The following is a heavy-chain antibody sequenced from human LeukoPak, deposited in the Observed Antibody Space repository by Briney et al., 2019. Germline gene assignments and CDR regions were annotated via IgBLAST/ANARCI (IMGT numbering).Heavy chain of an antibody. CDR2: ISSSSSTI. V-gene: IGHV3-48*01. Sequence: PGGSLRLSCAASGFTFSSYSMNWARQAPGKGLEWVSYISSSSSTIYYADSVKGRFTISRDNAKNSLYLQMNSLRAEDTAVYYCARDRKGALLWFGISRWYFDLWGRGTLVTVSS. J-gene: IGHJ2*01. CDR1: GFTFSSYS. CDR3: ARDRKGALLWFGISRWYFDL. D-gene: IGHD3-10*01.